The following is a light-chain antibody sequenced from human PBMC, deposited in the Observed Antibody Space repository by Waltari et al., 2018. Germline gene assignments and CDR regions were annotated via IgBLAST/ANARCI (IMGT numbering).Light chain of an antibody. J-gene: IGKJ1*01. Sequence: DIVMTQSPATLSLSPGESATLSCRASQSVRSTFACFHQKPGQPPRLLSYGTSTRATGIPARFSGSGSGTEFSLTISSLQPEDFATYYCQQYDHWPWTFGQGTRVEAK. CDR3: QQYDHWPWT. CDR1: QSVRST. V-gene: IGKV3D-15*01. CDR2: GTS.